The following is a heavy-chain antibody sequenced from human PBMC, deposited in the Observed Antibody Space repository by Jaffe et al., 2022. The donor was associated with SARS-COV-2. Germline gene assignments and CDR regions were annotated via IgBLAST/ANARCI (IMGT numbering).Heavy chain of an antibody. CDR1: GFTFSTYS. J-gene: IGHJ6*02. CDR2: ISSRSTYI. Sequence: EVQLVESGGGLVRPGGSLRLSCAASGFTFSTYSMHWVRQAPGKGLEWVSSISSRSTYIYYADSVKGRFTISRDNAKNSLYLQMNSLRAEDTAMYYCARGVDDFWSGQCMDVWGQGTTVTVSS. CDR3: ARGVDDFWSGQCMDV. V-gene: IGHV3-21*02. D-gene: IGHD3-3*01.